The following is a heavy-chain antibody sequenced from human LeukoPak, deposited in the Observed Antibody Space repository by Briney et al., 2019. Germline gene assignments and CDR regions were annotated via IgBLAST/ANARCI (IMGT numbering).Heavy chain of an antibody. Sequence: GGSLRLSCTASGFTFGDYYMSWIRQAPGKGLEWVSYISSSSSYTKYADSVKGRFTISRDNSKNTLYPQMNSLRADDTAVYYCARIPWVGEILGGDYWGQGTLVTVSS. CDR2: ISSSSSYT. CDR3: ARIPWVGEILGGDY. V-gene: IGHV3-11*06. CDR1: GFTFGDYY. J-gene: IGHJ4*02. D-gene: IGHD3-10*01.